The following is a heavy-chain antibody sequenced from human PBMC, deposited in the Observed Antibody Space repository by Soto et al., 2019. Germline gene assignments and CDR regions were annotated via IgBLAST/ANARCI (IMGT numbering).Heavy chain of an antibody. J-gene: IGHJ4*02. CDR1: GFSLSDDRMG. V-gene: IGHV2-26*02. D-gene: IGHD3-3*01. CDR3: ARILRFLEWASDY. Sequence: QVTLKESGPVLVKPTETLTLTCTVSGFSLSDDRMGVTWIRQPPGKALEWLAHIFSNDEQFYSTSLKSRVAISKDTSKSQVVLTMTSVDPADTATYYCARILRFLEWASDYWGQGTLVTVSS. CDR2: IFSNDEQ.